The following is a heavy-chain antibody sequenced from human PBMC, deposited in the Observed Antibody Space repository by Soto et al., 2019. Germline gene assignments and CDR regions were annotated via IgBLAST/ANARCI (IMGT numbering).Heavy chain of an antibody. J-gene: IGHJ6*02. D-gene: IGHD3-22*01. Sequence: GGSLRLSCAASGFTFSSYAMSWVRQAPGKGLEWVSAISGSGGSTYYADSVKGRFTISRDNSKNTLYLQMNSLRAEDTAVYYCAKFYSHDSSGYHRWDYYYGMDVWGQGTTVTVSS. CDR1: GFTFSSYA. CDR3: AKFYSHDSSGYHRWDYYYGMDV. CDR2: ISGSGGST. V-gene: IGHV3-23*01.